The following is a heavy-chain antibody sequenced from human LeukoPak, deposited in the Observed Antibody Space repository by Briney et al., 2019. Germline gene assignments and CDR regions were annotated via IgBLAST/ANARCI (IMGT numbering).Heavy chain of an antibody. D-gene: IGHD2-8*01. CDR3: ATNGYYCIDV. V-gene: IGHV4-59*12. CDR1: GGSISSYY. J-gene: IGHJ6*03. Sequence: PSETLSLTCTVSGGSISSYYWSWIRQPPGKGLEWIGYIYYSGSINYNPSLKSRVTISVDKSQNQFSLKVNSLTAADTAVYYCATNGYYCIDVWGKGTTVTVSS. CDR2: IYYSGSI.